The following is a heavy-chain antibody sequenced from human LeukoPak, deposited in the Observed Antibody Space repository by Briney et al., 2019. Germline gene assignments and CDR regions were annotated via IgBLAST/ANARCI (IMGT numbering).Heavy chain of an antibody. Sequence: GGSLRPSCAASGFTFSSYAMSWVRQAPGKGLEWVSAISGSGGSTYYADSVKGRFTISRDNSKNTLYLQMNSLRAEDTAVYYCAKFRLIAVADHYFDYWGQGTLVTVSS. CDR3: AKFRLIAVADHYFDY. CDR1: GFTFSSYA. CDR2: ISGSGGST. V-gene: IGHV3-23*01. D-gene: IGHD6-19*01. J-gene: IGHJ4*02.